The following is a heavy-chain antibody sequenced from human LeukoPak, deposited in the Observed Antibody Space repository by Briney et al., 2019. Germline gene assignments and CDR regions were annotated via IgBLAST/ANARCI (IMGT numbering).Heavy chain of an antibody. CDR2: IWYDGSNK. CDR1: GFTFGSYG. CDR3: ASDLPYCSGGSCYWEGFDY. V-gene: IGHV3-33*01. J-gene: IGHJ4*02. Sequence: GGSLRLSCAASGFTFGSYGMHWVRQAPGKGLEWVAVIWYDGSNKYYADSVKGRFTISRDNSKNTLYLQMNSLRAEDTAVYYCASDLPYCSGGSCYWEGFDYWGQGTLVTVSS. D-gene: IGHD2-15*01.